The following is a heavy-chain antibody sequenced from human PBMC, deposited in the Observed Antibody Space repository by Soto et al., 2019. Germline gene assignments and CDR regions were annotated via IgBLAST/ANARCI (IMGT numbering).Heavy chain of an antibody. CDR3: ARPTYYYDSSGYYTYYFDY. CDR1: GYSFTSYW. D-gene: IGHD3-22*01. J-gene: IGHJ4*02. Sequence: PGESLKISCKGPGYSFTSYWISWVRQMPGKGLEWMGRIDPSDSYTNYSPSFQGHVTISADKSISTAYLQWSSLKASDTAMYYCARPTYYYDSSGYYTYYFDYWGQGTLVTVSS. V-gene: IGHV5-10-1*01. CDR2: IDPSDSYT.